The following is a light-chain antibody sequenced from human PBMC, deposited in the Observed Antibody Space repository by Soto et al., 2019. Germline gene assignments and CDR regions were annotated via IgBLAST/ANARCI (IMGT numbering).Light chain of an antibody. CDR3: SSYTSSNTLEV. Sequence: STLIPPGSVCGSPGLSITISCTGTSVGASNYVSWYQHHPHRAPKLLIYEVSYRPSGVSNRFSGSKSGNTASLTISGLQAEDEADYYCSSYTSSNTLEVFGIGTKVTVL. J-gene: IGLJ1*01. V-gene: IGLV2-14*01. CDR2: EVS. CDR1: SVGASNY.